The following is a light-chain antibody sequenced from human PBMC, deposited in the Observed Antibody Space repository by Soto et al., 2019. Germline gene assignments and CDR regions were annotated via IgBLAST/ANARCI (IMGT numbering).Light chain of an antibody. V-gene: IGKV3-20*01. Sequence: ELSQSPGTLSLSPGERATLPCRASQSVSSHLAWYQQKPGQAPRLLVYGFSTRATGIPARFSGSGSGTDFTLTISSLEPEDFAVYYCQQYDNSPITFGQGTRLEIK. CDR2: GFS. J-gene: IGKJ5*01. CDR1: QSVSSH. CDR3: QQYDNSPIT.